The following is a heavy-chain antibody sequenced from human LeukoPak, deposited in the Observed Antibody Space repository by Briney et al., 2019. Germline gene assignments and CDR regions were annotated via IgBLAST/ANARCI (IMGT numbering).Heavy chain of an antibody. D-gene: IGHD3-22*01. CDR1: GFTFSSYS. Sequence: GGSLRLSCAASGFTFSSYSMNWVRQAPGKGLEWVSGISWNSGSIGYADSVKGRFTISRDNAKNSLYLQMNSLRAEDTALYYCAKGRPALSSGYYSSFDYWGQGTLVTVSS. J-gene: IGHJ4*02. CDR2: ISWNSGSI. CDR3: AKGRPALSSGYYSSFDY. V-gene: IGHV3-9*01.